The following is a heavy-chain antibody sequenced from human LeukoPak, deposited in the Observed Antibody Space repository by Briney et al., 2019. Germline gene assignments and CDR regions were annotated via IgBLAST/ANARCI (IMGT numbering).Heavy chain of an antibody. J-gene: IGHJ4*02. Sequence: GGSLRLSCVASGFTFSSYAMHWVRQAPGKGLEWVAVISYDGSNKYYADSVKGRFTISRDNSKITLYLQMNSLRVEDTAVYYCARVEPTYYSSSGSYFGFDYWGQGTLVTVSS. CDR1: GFTFSSYA. V-gene: IGHV3-30*04. CDR2: ISYDGSNK. D-gene: IGHD3-10*01. CDR3: ARVEPTYYSSSGSYFGFDY.